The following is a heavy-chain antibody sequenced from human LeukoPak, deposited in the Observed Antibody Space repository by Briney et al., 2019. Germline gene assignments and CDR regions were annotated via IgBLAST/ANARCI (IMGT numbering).Heavy chain of an antibody. V-gene: IGHV3-11*04. J-gene: IGHJ4*02. D-gene: IGHD3-22*01. CDR2: ISSSGSTI. CDR1: GFTFSDYY. CDR3: ARSADSSGYAKFDY. Sequence: AGGSLRLSCAASGFTFSDYYMSWIRQAPGKGLEWVSYISSSGSTIYYADSVKGRFTISRDNAKNSLYLQMNSLRAEDTAVYYCARSADSSGYAKFDYWGQGTLVTVSS.